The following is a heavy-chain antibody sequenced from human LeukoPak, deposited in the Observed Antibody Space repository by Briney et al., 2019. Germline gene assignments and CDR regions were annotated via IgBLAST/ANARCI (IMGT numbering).Heavy chain of an antibody. CDR3: ASHYDSSGYAKGYFDY. D-gene: IGHD3-22*01. CDR2: IYYSGST. J-gene: IGHJ4*02. Sequence: SETLSLTCTVSGGSISSYYWSWIRQPPGKGLEWIGYIYYSGSTNYNPSLKSRVTISVDTSKNQFSLKLSSVTAADTAVYYCASHYDSSGYAKGYFDYWGQGTLVTVSS. V-gene: IGHV4-59*08. CDR1: GGSISSYY.